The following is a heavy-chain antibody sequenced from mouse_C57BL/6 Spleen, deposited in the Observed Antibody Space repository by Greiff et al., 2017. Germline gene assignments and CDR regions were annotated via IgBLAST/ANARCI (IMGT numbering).Heavy chain of an antibody. D-gene: IGHD1-1*01. Sequence: VQLQQSGAELVRPGSSVKLSCKASGYTFTSYWMHWVKQRPIQGLEWIGNIDPSDSETHYNQKFKDKATLTVDKSSSTAYMQLSSLTSEDSAVYYGARSDYYYGSLYYFDYWGQGTTLTVSS. J-gene: IGHJ2*01. CDR1: GYTFTSYW. CDR3: ARSDYYYGSLYYFDY. CDR2: IDPSDSET. V-gene: IGHV1-52*01.